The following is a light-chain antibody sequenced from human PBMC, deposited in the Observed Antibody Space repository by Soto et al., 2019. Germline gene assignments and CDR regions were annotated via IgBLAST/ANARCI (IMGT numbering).Light chain of an antibody. CDR2: GAS. V-gene: IGKV3-20*01. CDR3: QQYGSSSLT. CDR1: QSVSSSY. J-gene: IGKJ4*01. Sequence: EIVLTQSPGTLSLSPGERATLSCRASQSVSSSYLAWYQQKPGQAPRLLIYGASSRAPGIPDRFSGSGSGTDFTLTISRLEPKDFAVYYCQQYGSSSLTFGGGTKVEIK.